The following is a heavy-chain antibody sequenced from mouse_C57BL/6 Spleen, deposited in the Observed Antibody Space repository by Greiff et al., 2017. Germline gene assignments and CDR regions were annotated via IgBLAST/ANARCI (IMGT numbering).Heavy chain of an antibody. CDR2: INPGSGGT. CDR3: AREDSGSKGYWYFDV. D-gene: IGHD1-1*01. J-gene: IGHJ1*03. CDR1: GYAFTNYL. V-gene: IGHV1-54*01. Sequence: QVQLQQSGAELVRPGTSVKVSCKASGYAFTNYLIEWVKQRPGQGLEWIGVINPGSGGTNYNEKFKGKATLTADKSSSTAYMQLSSLTSEDSAVYVCAREDSGSKGYWYFDVWGTGTTVTVSS.